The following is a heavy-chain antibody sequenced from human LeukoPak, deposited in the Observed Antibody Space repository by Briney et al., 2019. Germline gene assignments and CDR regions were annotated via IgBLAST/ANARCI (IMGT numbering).Heavy chain of an antibody. Sequence: SSETLSLTCTVSGGSISSSSYYWGWIRQPPGKGLEWIGSIYYSGSTYYNPSLKSRVTISVDTSKNQFSLKLSSVTAADTAVYYCARGLNDSWTGENYWGQGTLVTVSS. CDR2: IYYSGST. J-gene: IGHJ4*02. D-gene: IGHD3-3*01. CDR1: GGSISSSSYY. CDR3: ARGLNDSWTGENY. V-gene: IGHV4-39*07.